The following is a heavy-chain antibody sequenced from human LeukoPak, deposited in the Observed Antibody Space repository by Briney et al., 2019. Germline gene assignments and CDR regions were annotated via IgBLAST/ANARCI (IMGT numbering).Heavy chain of an antibody. CDR2: ISWNSGSI. CDR3: ARFDYYGSGGLFDQ. D-gene: IGHD3-10*01. CDR1: GFTFDDYA. Sequence: GRSLRLSCAASGFTFDDYAMHWVRQAPGKGLEWVSGISWNSGSIGYADSVMGRFTLSRDNAKNSPYLQMNSLRAEDTAVYYCARFDYYGSGGLFDQWGQGTLVTVSS. V-gene: IGHV3-9*01. J-gene: IGHJ4*02.